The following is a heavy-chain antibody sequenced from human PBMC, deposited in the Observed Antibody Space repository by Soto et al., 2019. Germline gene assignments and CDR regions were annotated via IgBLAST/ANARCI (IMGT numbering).Heavy chain of an antibody. CDR2: IYVGGTT. J-gene: IGHJ4*02. CDR1: CASISSNF. V-gene: IGHV4-4*09. CDR3: ATQTFGSNAFFDT. D-gene: IGHD3-10*01. Sequence: SETLSLTCSVACASISSNFWSWVRQPPGNGLYCIGYIYVGGTTQXXPCLKGRXXISLDTSKNHXTLNLASVRAADTAVXYCATQTFGSNAFFDTWGQGTLVTVSS.